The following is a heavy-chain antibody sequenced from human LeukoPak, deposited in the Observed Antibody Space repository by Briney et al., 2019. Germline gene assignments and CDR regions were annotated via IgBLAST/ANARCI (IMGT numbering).Heavy chain of an antibody. Sequence: PSETLSLTCTVSGGSISTGDYYWSWIRQPPGKGLEWIGYIYYTGSTYYNPSLKSRVTISVDTSKNQFSLKLSSVTAADTAVHYCARGDFAYYFDYWGQGTLVTVSS. CDR1: GGSISTGDYY. CDR3: ARGDFAYYFDY. V-gene: IGHV4-30-4*08. CDR2: IYYTGST. J-gene: IGHJ4*02.